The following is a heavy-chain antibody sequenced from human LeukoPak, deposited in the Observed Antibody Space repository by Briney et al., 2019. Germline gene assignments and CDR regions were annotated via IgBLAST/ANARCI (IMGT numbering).Heavy chain of an antibody. D-gene: IGHD1-26*01. CDR2: IFTSGTT. Sequence: SETLSLTCTVSGASISTYYWSWVRQPAGKVLGWSGRIFTSGTTNYNPSLKSRVTMSVDTSKNQFSLKLSSVTAADTAVYYCARDRDSGSSSNRYYFDYWGQGTLVTVSS. CDR1: GASISTYY. J-gene: IGHJ4*02. V-gene: IGHV4-4*07. CDR3: ARDRDSGSSSNRYYFDY.